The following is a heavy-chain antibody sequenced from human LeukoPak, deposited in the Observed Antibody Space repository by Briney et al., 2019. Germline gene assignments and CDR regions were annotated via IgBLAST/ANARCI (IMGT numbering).Heavy chain of an antibody. CDR2: ISSSSSYI. J-gene: IGHJ4*02. D-gene: IGHD3-16*01. V-gene: IGHV3-21*01. CDR1: GFTFSSYS. CDR3: ARSRNGGGDLDY. Sequence: GGSLRLSCAASGFTFSSYSMNWVRQAPGKGLEWVSSISSSSSYIYYADSVKGRFTISRDNAKNSLYLQMNSLRAEDTAVYYWARSRNGGGDLDYGGQGPLVTVSS.